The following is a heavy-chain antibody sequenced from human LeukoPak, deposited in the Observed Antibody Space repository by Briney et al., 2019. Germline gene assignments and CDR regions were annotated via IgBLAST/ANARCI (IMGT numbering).Heavy chain of an antibody. CDR3: AVRVKRQRTLMRYQNFDS. J-gene: IGHJ4*02. Sequence: SETLSLTCAVYGESFSDYYWSWIRQPPGKGLEWIGEVNHSGSTSYNPSLKSRVTISADTSKDQFSLKMTSVTAADTSVYYCAVRVKRQRTLMRYQNFDSWGQGTLVTVSS. V-gene: IGHV4-34*01. CDR2: VNHSGST. CDR1: GESFSDYY. D-gene: IGHD1-1*01.